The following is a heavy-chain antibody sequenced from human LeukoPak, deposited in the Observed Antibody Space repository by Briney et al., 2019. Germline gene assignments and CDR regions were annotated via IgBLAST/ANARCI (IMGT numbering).Heavy chain of an antibody. J-gene: IGHJ4*02. Sequence: ASETLSLTCTVSGGSISTTSYSWAWIRQPPGKGLEWIGTIYYIGTTYYNASLKSRVSMSVDTSKNQFSLKVTSLTAADTAVYFCASAVRYSSVQTGANFGYWGQGTLVTVSS. CDR2: IYYIGTT. CDR3: ASAVRYSSVQTGANFGY. V-gene: IGHV4-39*07. D-gene: IGHD6-25*01. CDR1: GGSISTTSYS.